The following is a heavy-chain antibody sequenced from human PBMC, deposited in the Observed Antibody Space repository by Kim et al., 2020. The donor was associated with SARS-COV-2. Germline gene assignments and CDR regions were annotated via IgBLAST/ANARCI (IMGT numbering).Heavy chain of an antibody. Sequence: GGSLRLSCAASGFTFSSYAMHWVRQAPSKGLEWVAVIWYDGSNKYYADSVKGRFTISRDNSKNTLYLQMNSLRAEDTAVYYCAKDRSGYDPYYYGMDVWGQGTTVTVSS. J-gene: IGHJ6*02. CDR1: GFTFSSYA. V-gene: IGHV3-33*06. CDR3: AKDRSGYDPYYYGMDV. D-gene: IGHD5-12*01. CDR2: IWYDGSNK.